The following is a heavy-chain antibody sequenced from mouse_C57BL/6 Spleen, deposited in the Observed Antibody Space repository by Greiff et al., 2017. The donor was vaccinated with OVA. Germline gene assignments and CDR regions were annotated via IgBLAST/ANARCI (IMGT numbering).Heavy chain of an antibody. CDR3: AREGYDYDSWFAY. D-gene: IGHD2-4*01. V-gene: IGHV1-64*01. CDR2: IHPNSGST. J-gene: IGHJ3*01. CDR1: GYTFTSYW. Sequence: QVQLQQPGAELVKPGASVKLSCKASGYTFTSYWMHWVKQRPGQGLEWIGMIHPNSGSTNYNAKFKSKTTLTVDKSSSTAYMQLSSLTSEDSAVYYCAREGYDYDSWFAYWGQGTLVTVSA.